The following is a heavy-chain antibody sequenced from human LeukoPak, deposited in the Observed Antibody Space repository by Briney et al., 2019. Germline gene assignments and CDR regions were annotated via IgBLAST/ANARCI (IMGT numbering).Heavy chain of an antibody. J-gene: IGHJ4*02. V-gene: IGHV3-15*04. CDR2: IESESEGGTT. Sequence: ETLSLTCAVYGGSFIGYDWTWIRQPPGKGLEWVGRIESESEGGTTDYAAVVKGRFSISREDSKNTVYLQMNSLKIEDTAVYYCTAEERVAEDTFEYWGQGTLVTVSS. CDR1: GGSFIGYDW. D-gene: IGHD2-15*01. CDR3: TAEERVAEDTFEY.